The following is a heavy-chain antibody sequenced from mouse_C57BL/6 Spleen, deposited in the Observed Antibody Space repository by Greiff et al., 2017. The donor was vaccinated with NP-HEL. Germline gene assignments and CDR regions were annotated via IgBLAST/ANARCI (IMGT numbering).Heavy chain of an antibody. CDR1: GYTFTSYD. D-gene: IGHD1-1*01. CDR2: IYPRDGST. J-gene: IGHJ2*01. V-gene: IGHV1-85*01. Sequence: QVQLVESGPELVKPGASVKLSCKASGYTFTSYDINWVKQRPGQGLEWIGWIYPRDGSTKYNEKFKGKATLTVDTSSSTAYMELHSLTSEDSAVYFCARGSTVVNFDYWGQGTTLTVSS. CDR3: ARGSTVVNFDY.